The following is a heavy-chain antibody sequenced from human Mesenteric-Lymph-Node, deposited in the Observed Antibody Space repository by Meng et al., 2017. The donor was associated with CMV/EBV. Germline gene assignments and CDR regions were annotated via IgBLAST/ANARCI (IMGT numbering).Heavy chain of an antibody. CDR2: ISTGSRSYI. CDR1: GFTLSTYS. Sequence: GGSLRLSCAASGFTLSTYSMNWVRQAPGKGLEWVSSISTGSRSYIYYADSLKGRFTISRDNAKNSLYLQMNSLRAEDTAVYYCARKVPAARYWGQGTLVTVSS. CDR3: ARKVPAARY. D-gene: IGHD2-2*01. V-gene: IGHV3-21*01. J-gene: IGHJ4*02.